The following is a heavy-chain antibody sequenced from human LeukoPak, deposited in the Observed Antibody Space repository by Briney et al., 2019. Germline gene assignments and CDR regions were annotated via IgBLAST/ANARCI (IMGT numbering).Heavy chain of an antibody. V-gene: IGHV3-48*04. CDR3: ATRSCSISACRAPSYHCMDF. CDR1: GFTFSDYN. Sequence: PGGSLRLSCAASGFTFSDYNMNWVRQAPGPGLEWVSYISSSSSTIYYADSMKGRFTISRDNAKSSLYLQLNSLRAEDTAVYYCATRSCSISACRAPSYHCMDFWGKGTTVTVSS. D-gene: IGHD2-2*01. CDR2: ISSSSSTI. J-gene: IGHJ6*03.